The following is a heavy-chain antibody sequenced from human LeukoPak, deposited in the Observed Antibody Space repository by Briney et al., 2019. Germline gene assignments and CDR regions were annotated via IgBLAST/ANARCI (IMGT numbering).Heavy chain of an antibody. V-gene: IGHV3-20*04. CDR2: ISWIGSST. CDR3: ARVLRHFDWSPFDY. Sequence: PGGSLRLPCAASGFTFDDYAMSWVRQGPGKGLEWVSGISWIGSSTGHADSVKGRFTISRDNARNSLYLQMNSLRAEDTAFYYCARVLRHFDWSPFDYWGQGILVTVSS. CDR1: GFTFDDYA. J-gene: IGHJ4*02. D-gene: IGHD3-9*01.